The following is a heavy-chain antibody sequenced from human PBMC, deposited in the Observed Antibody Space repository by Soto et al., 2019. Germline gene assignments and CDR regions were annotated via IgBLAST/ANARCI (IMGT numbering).Heavy chain of an antibody. CDR1: GGTFSSYA. CDR2: IIPIVGTA. J-gene: IGHJ5*02. D-gene: IGHD2-2*01. Sequence: QVQLVQSGAEVKKPGSSVKVSCKASGGTFSSYAISWVRQAPGQGLEWMGGIIPIVGTANYAQKFQGRVTITADKSRSTAYMELSSLRSEDTAVYYCARVQVVPAAIRLNWFDPWGQGTLVTVSS. CDR3: ARVQVVPAAIRLNWFDP. V-gene: IGHV1-69*06.